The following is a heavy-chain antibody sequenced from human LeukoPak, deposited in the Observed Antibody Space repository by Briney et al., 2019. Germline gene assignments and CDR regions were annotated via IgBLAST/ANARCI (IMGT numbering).Heavy chain of an antibody. V-gene: IGHV4-34*01. CDR3: AREFRVAGTLCYFDY. CDR2: INHSGST. D-gene: IGHD6-19*01. Sequence: PSETLSLTCAVYGGSFSGYYWSWIRQPPGKGLEWIGEINHSGSTNYNPSLKSRVTISVDTSKNQFSLKLSSVTAADTAVYYCAREFRVAGTLCYFDYWGQGTLVTVSS. CDR1: GGSFSGYY. J-gene: IGHJ4*02.